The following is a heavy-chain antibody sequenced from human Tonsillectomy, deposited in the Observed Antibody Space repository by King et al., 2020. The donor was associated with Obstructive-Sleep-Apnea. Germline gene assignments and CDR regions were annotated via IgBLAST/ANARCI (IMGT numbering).Heavy chain of an antibody. J-gene: IGHJ4*02. CDR2: MYYSWST. D-gene: IGHD5-18*01. CDR1: GGSISSGNYS. Sequence: QLQESGPGLVKPSQTLSLTCAVSGGSISSGNYSWSWIRQPPGKGLEWIGDMYYSWSTYYNPSLKSRVTISVDTSKNQFSLKLSSVTAADTAVYYCARDPSYSYGYFDYWGQGTLVTVSS. CDR3: ARDPSYSYGYFDY. V-gene: IGHV4-30-4*07.